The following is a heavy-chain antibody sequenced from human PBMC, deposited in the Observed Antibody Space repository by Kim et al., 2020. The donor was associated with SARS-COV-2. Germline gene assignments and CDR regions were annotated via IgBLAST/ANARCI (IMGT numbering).Heavy chain of an antibody. CDR1: GFTFSIYW. D-gene: IGHD1-1*01. CDR2: IKQDGSEQ. CDR3: ARRVKNVLTPYYYGMDV. Sequence: GGSLRLSCAASGFTFSIYWMSWVRQAPGKGLEWVANIKQDGSEQYYVDSVKGRFTISRDNAKNSLYLQMNSLRAEDTAVYYCARRVKNVLTPYYYGMDVWGQGTTVTVSS. V-gene: IGHV3-7*01. J-gene: IGHJ6*02.